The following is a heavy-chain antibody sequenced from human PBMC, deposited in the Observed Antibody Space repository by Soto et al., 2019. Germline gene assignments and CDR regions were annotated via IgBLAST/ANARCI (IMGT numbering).Heavy chain of an antibody. CDR3: ARDRVLWFGESHVWFDP. J-gene: IGHJ5*02. V-gene: IGHV3-74*01. CDR2: INSDGSST. D-gene: IGHD3-10*01. Sequence: PGGSLRLSCAASGFTFSSYWMHWVRQAPGKGLVWVSRINSDGSSTGYADSVKGRFTISRDNAKNTLYLQMNSLRAEDTAVYYCARDRVLWFGESHVWFDPWGQGTLVTVSS. CDR1: GFTFSSYW.